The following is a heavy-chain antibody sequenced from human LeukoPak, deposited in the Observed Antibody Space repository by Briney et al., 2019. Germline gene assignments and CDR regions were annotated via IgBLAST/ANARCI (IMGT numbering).Heavy chain of an antibody. CDR1: GFTFSSYS. V-gene: IGHV3-48*01. J-gene: IGHJ4*02. CDR2: ISSSSTV. D-gene: IGHD2-15*01. Sequence: PGGSLRLSCAASGFTFSSYSMNWVRQAPGKGLEWVSYISSSSTVYYADSVKGRFTISRDNAKNSLYLQMNSLRAEDTAVYYCARDQRKTWSLDYWGQGTLVTVSS. CDR3: ARDQRKTWSLDY.